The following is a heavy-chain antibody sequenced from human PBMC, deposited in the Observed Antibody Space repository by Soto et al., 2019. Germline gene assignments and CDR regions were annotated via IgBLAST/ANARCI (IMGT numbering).Heavy chain of an antibody. CDR2: TNAGNGNT. D-gene: IGHD3-10*01. J-gene: IGHJ4*02. Sequence: GASVKVSCKASGYTFTSYAMHWVRQAPGQRLEWVGWTNAGNGNTKYSQKFQGRVTITRDTSASTAYMELSSLRSEDTAVYYCARARYYYGSGPPGYWGQGTLVTVSS. CDR3: ARARYYYGSGPPGY. V-gene: IGHV1-3*01. CDR1: GYTFTSYA.